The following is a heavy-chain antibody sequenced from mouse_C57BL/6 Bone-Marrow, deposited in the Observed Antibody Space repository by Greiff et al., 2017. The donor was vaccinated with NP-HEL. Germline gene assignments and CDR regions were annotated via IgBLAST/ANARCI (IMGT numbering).Heavy chain of an antibody. CDR3: ARETVVATGAY. D-gene: IGHD1-1*01. J-gene: IGHJ3*01. Sequence: VQLQQPGAELVMPGASVKLSCKASGYTFTSYWMHWVKQRPGQGLEWIGEIDPSDSYTNYNQQFKGKSTLTVEKSSSTAYMQLSSLTSEDSAVYYCARETVVATGAYWGQGTLVTVSA. CDR1: GYTFTSYW. V-gene: IGHV1-69*01. CDR2: IDPSDSYT.